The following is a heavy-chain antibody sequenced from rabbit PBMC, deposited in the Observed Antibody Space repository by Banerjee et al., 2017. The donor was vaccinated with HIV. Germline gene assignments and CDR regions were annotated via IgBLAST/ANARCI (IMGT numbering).Heavy chain of an antibody. J-gene: IGHJ4*01. CDR3: ARDSYDTYDYVGAFIL. V-gene: IGHV1S45*01. D-gene: IGHD6-1*01. CDR2: IYAGSSGST. Sequence: QEQLVESGGGLVQPEGSLTLTCKASGFDLSSYYYMCWVRQAPGKGLEWIACIYAGSSGSTYYASWAKGRFTISKTSSTTVTLQMTSLTAADTATYFCARDSYDTYDYVGAFILWGPGTLVTVS. CDR1: GFDLSSYYY.